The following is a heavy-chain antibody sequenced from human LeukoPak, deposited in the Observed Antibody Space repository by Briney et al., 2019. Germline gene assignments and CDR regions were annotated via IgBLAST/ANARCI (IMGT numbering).Heavy chain of an antibody. D-gene: IGHD2-21*01. CDR1: GGSVSSGDYY. Sequence: SETLSLTCTVSGGSVSSGDYYWSWIRQPPGKGLEWIGYIYYSGSTNYNPSLKSRVTISVDTSKNQFSLKLSSVTAADTAVYYCARDRSVVRAIDYWGQGTPVTVSS. V-gene: IGHV4-61*08. CDR3: ARDRSVVRAIDY. CDR2: IYYSGST. J-gene: IGHJ4*02.